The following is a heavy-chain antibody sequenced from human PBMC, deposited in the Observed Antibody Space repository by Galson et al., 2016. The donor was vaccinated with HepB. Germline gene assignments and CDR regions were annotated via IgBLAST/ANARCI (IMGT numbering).Heavy chain of an antibody. CDR2: ISYDGRSK. J-gene: IGHJ4*02. Sequence: SLILSCAASGFTFSAYAMHRVRQAPGKGLEWVALISYDGRSKYYSDSVKGRITISRDNSKNTLYLHIVGLRVEDTAVYYPCIDYGRSGYFRWGQGTLVTVSS. CDR1: GFTFSAYA. CDR3: CIDYGRSGYFR. D-gene: IGHD3-22*01. V-gene: IGHV3-30-3*02.